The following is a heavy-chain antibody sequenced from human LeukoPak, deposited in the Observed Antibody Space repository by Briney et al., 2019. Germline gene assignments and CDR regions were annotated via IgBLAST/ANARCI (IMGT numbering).Heavy chain of an antibody. CDR3: AKDSRYSGNYKAFDI. D-gene: IGHD1-26*01. J-gene: IGHJ3*02. Sequence: GGSLRLSCAASGFTSSSYAMSWVRQAPGKGLEWVSGISGSGSNTNYADSVKGRFTISRDNSKNTLYLQMNSLRAEDTAVYYCAKDSRYSGNYKAFDIWGQGTMVTVSS. CDR2: ISGSGSNT. CDR1: GFTSSSYA. V-gene: IGHV3-23*01.